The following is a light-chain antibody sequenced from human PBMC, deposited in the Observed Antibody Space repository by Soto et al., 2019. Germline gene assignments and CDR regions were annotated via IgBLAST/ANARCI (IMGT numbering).Light chain of an antibody. CDR2: AAS. CDR1: QGIRNF. Sequence: DIPMTQSPTSLSASVGDRVTITYRASQGIRNFVAWYQQKPGKPPKLLIYAASTLQSGVPSRFSGSGSGTDFTLTINSLQPEDVATYSCQKYSSVPVFGPGTKVEI. J-gene: IGKJ3*01. V-gene: IGKV1-27*01. CDR3: QKYSSVPV.